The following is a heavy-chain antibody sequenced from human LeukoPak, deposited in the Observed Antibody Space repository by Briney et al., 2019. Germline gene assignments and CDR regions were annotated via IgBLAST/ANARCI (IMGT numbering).Heavy chain of an antibody. J-gene: IGHJ4*02. Sequence: TSETLSLTCTVSGGSIRSSNYYWGWIRQPPGKGLEWIGSIYYSGSTYYNPSLKSRVTISVDMSKNQFSLKLSSVTAADTAVYYCARARGYSYGLDYWGQGTLVTVSS. CDR2: IYYSGST. CDR3: ARARGYSYGLDY. D-gene: IGHD5-18*01. V-gene: IGHV4-39*07. CDR1: GGSIRSSNYY.